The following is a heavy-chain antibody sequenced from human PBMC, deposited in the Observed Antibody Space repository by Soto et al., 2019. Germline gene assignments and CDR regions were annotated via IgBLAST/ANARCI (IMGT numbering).Heavy chain of an antibody. CDR3: ANCLYFGAGRNCPGLDC. J-gene: IGHJ4*02. D-gene: IGHD3-10*01. CDR1: TFTFSAYD. V-gene: IGHV3-30*18. CDR2: ISYHGRNK. Sequence: QVQLVESGGGVVQPGRSLRLSCAASTFTFSAYDMHWARQAPGRGLEWVSSISYHGRNKYYADSVKCRFTISRDNSKNTLNLQMDSLRAEDTAVYYCANCLYFGAGRNCPGLDCWGQGPLVTVSS.